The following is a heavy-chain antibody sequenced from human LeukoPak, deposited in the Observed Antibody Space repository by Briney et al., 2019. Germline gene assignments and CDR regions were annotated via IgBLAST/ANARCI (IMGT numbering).Heavy chain of an antibody. CDR2: IYYSGST. V-gene: IGHV4-59*01. CDR1: GGSISSYY. Sequence: SETLSLTCTVSGGSISSYYWSWIRQPPGKGLEWIGYIYYSGSTSYNPSLKSRVTISVDTSKNQFSLKLSSVTAADTAVYYCARDLGYCGGDCYIRDGFDPWGQGTLVTVSS. J-gene: IGHJ5*02. CDR3: ARDLGYCGGDCYIRDGFDP. D-gene: IGHD2-21*01.